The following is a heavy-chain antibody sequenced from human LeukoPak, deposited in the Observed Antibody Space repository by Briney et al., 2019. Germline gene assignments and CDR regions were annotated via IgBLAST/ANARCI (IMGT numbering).Heavy chain of an antibody. CDR3: ARGVGFVKIDY. D-gene: IGHD3-10*01. CDR2: INHSGRT. CDR1: GGSFSGYY. Sequence: PSETLSLTCAVYGGSFSGYYWSGIRQPPGKGLEWIGEINHSGRTNYNPSLKSRVTISVDTSKNQFSLKLTSVTAADTAIYYCARGVGFVKIDYWGQGTLVTVSS. J-gene: IGHJ4*02. V-gene: IGHV4-34*01.